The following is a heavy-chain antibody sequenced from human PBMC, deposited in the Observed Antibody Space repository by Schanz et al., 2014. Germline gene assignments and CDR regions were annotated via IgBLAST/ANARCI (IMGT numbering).Heavy chain of an antibody. CDR2: ISNDGSSK. V-gene: IGHV3-30*07. J-gene: IGHJ4*02. CDR1: GFTFRGHA. Sequence: QVQLVESGGGVVQPGRSLRLSCAASGFTFRGHAMHWVRQAPGKGLEWVAYISNDGSSKYYADSVKGRFTISRDNSKNTLYLQMNSLRAEDTAVYYCAKGQLLSYYFDYWGQGTLVTVSS. D-gene: IGHD2-21*01. CDR3: AKGQLLSYYFDY.